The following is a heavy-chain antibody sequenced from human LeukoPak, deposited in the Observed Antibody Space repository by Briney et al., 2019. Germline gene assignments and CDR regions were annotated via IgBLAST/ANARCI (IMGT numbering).Heavy chain of an antibody. V-gene: IGHV3-9*03. CDR2: ITWNSVGK. Sequence: GGSLRLSCAASGFTFSSYAMSWVRQAPGKGLEWVSSITWNSVGKGYADSVKGRFTISRDNAKNSLYLQMNGLRDEDIALYYCTKEGWDAFDVWGQGTMVTVSS. CDR3: TKEGWDAFDV. D-gene: IGHD5-24*01. J-gene: IGHJ3*01. CDR1: GFTFSSYA.